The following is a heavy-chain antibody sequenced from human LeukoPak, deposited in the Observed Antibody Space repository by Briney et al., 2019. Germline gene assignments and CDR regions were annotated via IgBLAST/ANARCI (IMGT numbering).Heavy chain of an antibody. V-gene: IGHV4-38-2*02. J-gene: IGHJ4*02. CDR1: GYSISSGYY. CDR3: GLRPPSGSYSHFDY. D-gene: IGHD1-26*01. Sequence: PSETLSLTCTVSGYSISSGYYWGWIRQPPGKGLEWIGSIYHSGSTYYNPSLKSRVTISVDTSKNQFSLKLSSVTAADTAVYYCGLRPPSGSYSHFDYWGQGTLVTVSS. CDR2: IYHSGST.